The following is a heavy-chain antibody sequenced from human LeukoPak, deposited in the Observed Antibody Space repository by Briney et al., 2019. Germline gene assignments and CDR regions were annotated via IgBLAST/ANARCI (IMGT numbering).Heavy chain of an antibody. CDR2: IYYNGNT. V-gene: IGHV4-59*01. D-gene: IGHD6-19*01. Sequence: PSETLSLTCSVSDGSINSYYWNWIRRPPGKGLEWIGYIYYNGNTNYSPSLKSRVTMSVDTSKNQFSLKLSSVTAADTAVYYCARSYSSGRYPPYYYYGMDVWGQGTTVTVSS. J-gene: IGHJ6*02. CDR3: ARSYSSGRYPPYYYYGMDV. CDR1: DGSINSYY.